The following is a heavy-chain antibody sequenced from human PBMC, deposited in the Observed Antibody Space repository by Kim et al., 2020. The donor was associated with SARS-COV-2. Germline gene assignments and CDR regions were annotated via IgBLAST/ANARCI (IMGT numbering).Heavy chain of an antibody. Sequence: GGSLRLSCAASGFTFSNAWMSWVRQAPGKGLEWVGRIKSKTDGGTTDYAAPVKGRFTISRDDSKNTLYLQMNSLKTEDTAVYYCTTDDYDISFFDYWGQGTLVTVSS. J-gene: IGHJ4*02. CDR3: TTDDYDISFFDY. V-gene: IGHV3-15*01. CDR2: IKSKTDGGTT. D-gene: IGHD3-9*01. CDR1: GFTFSNAW.